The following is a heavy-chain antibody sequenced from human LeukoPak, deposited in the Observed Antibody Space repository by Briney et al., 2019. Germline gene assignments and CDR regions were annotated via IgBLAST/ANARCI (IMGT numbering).Heavy chain of an antibody. Sequence: GASVKVSCKASGYTFTSYGISCVRQAPGQGLEWMGWISAYNGNTNYAQKLQGRVTMTTDTSTSTAYMELRSLRSDDTGVYYCVRVGPYYYGSRSPFDYWGQGTLVTVS. CDR1: GYTFTSYG. J-gene: IGHJ4*02. CDR2: ISAYNGNT. D-gene: IGHD3-10*01. CDR3: VRVGPYYYGSRSPFDY. V-gene: IGHV1-18*01.